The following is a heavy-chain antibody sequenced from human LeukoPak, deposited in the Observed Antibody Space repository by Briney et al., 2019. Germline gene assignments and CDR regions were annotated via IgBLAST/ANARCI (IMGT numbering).Heavy chain of an antibody. V-gene: IGHV3-21*01. D-gene: IGHD6-13*01. CDR1: GFTFSSYS. Sequence: PGGSLRLSCAASGFTFSSYSMNWVRQAPGKGLEWVSSISSSSSYIYYADSVKGRFTISRDNAKNSLYLQMNSLRAEDTAVYYCAKAPVIAAADNNWFDPWGQGTLVTVSS. CDR3: AKAPVIAAADNNWFDP. J-gene: IGHJ5*02. CDR2: ISSSSSYI.